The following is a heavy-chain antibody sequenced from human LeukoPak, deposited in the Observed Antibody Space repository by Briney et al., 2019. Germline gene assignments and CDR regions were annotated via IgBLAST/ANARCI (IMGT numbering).Heavy chain of an antibody. V-gene: IGHV4-34*01. D-gene: IGHD3-3*01. Sequence: SSETLSLTCAVYGGSFSGYYWSWIRQPPGKGLEWIGEINHSGSTNYNPSLKSRVTISVDTSKKQFSLKLSSVTAADTAVYYCARDSYDFWSGYGGWGQGTMVTVSS. CDR1: GGSFSGYY. J-gene: IGHJ4*02. CDR3: ARDSYDFWSGYGG. CDR2: INHSGST.